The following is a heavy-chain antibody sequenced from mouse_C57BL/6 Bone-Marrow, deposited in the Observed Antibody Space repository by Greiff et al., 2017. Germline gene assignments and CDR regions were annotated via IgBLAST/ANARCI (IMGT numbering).Heavy chain of an antibody. CDR1: GYSITSGYY. V-gene: IGHV3-6*01. J-gene: IGHJ3*01. D-gene: IGHD2-14*01. Sequence: VQLKESGPGLVKPSQSLSLTCSVTGYSITSGYYWNWIRQFPGNKLEWMGYISYDGSNNYNPSLKNRISITRDTSKNQFFLKLNSVTTEDTATYYCSRGRYDVFAYWGQGTLVTVSA. CDR2: ISYDGSN. CDR3: SRGRYDVFAY.